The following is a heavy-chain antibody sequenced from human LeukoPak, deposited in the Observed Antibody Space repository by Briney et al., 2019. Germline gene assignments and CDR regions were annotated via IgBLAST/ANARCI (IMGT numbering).Heavy chain of an antibody. CDR3: ARDPGGNSEASFYYFDY. V-gene: IGHV3-30-3*01. D-gene: IGHD4-23*01. Sequence: PGGSLRLSCAASGFTFSSYAMHWVRQAPGKGLEWVAVISYDGSNKYYADSVKGRFTISRDNSKNTLYLQMNSLRAEDTAVYYCARDPGGNSEASFYYFDYWGQGTLVTVSS. J-gene: IGHJ4*02. CDR1: GFTFSSYA. CDR2: ISYDGSNK.